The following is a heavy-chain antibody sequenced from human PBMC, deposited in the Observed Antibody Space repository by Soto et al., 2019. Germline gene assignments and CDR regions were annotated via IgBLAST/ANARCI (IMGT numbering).Heavy chain of an antibody. Sequence: EVQLVESGGGLVQPGGSLRLSCAASGFTVSSNYMSWVRQAPGKGLEWVSVIYSGGSTYYADSVKGRFTISRDNSKNTLYLQMNSLRAEDTAVYYCARGVMFTFGGTGNAFDIWGQGTMVTVSS. CDR3: ARGVMFTFGGTGNAFDI. V-gene: IGHV3-66*01. D-gene: IGHD3-16*01. CDR2: IYSGGST. CDR1: GFTVSSNY. J-gene: IGHJ3*02.